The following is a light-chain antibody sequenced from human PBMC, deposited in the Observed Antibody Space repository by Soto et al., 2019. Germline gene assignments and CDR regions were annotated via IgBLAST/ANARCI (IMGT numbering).Light chain of an antibody. CDR2: EVI. Sequence: QSALTQPASVSGSPGQSITISCTGTSSDVGRYNYVSWYQQHPGRAPRLIIYEVINRPAGVSNRFSGSKSGNTASLTISGLHAADEADYYGCSYTRSSTLLFGGGTKVTVL. CDR3: CSYTRSSTLL. J-gene: IGLJ2*01. CDR1: SSDVGRYNY. V-gene: IGLV2-14*01.